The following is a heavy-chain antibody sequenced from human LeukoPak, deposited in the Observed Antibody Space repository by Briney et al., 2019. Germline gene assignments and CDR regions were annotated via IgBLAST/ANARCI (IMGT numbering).Heavy chain of an antibody. Sequence: SETLSLICAVYGGSFSDYYWSWIRQPAGKGLEWIGEINHSGSTNYNPSLKSRVTISVDTSKNQFSLKLSSVTAADTAGYYCARGAWDCSSTSCYVNWFDPWGQGTLVTVSS. V-gene: IGHV4-34*01. J-gene: IGHJ5*02. CDR2: INHSGST. D-gene: IGHD2-2*01. CDR1: GGSFSDYY. CDR3: ARGAWDCSSTSCYVNWFDP.